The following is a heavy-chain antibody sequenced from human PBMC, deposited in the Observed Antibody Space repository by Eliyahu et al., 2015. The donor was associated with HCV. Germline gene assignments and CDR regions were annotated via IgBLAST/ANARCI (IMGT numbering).Heavy chain of an antibody. V-gene: IGHV3-53*01. CDR3: ASNEQRLEYYGMDV. J-gene: IGHJ6*02. CDR2: IYSGGST. Sequence: EVQLVESGGGLIQPGGSLRLSCAASGFXVSHNYMTWVRQAPGKGLEWGSLIYSGGSTYYTDPVKGRFTISRDNSKNTLYLQMNSLRAEDTAVYYCASNEQRLEYYGMDVWGQGTTVIVSS. CDR1: GFXVSHNY. D-gene: IGHD6-25*01.